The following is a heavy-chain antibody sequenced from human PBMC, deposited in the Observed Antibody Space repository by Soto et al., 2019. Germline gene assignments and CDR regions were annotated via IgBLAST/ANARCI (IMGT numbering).Heavy chain of an antibody. Sequence: EVQLLESGGGLVQPGGSLRLSCAASGFTFSSYAMSWVRQAPGKGLEWVSAISGRGGSTYYADSVKGRFTISRDNSKKTLYLQRKSLRAEDTAVYYCAKGKSFYISRWQGHPYYYYMDVWGKGSTVTVSS. V-gene: IGHV3-23*01. CDR1: GFTFSSYA. D-gene: IGHD3-16*02. J-gene: IGHJ6*03. CDR3: AKGKSFYISRWQGHPYYYYMDV. CDR2: ISGRGGST.